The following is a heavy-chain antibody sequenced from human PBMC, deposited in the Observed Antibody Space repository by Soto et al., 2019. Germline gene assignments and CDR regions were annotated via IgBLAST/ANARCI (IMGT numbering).Heavy chain of an antibody. V-gene: IGHV4-61*01. Sequence: PSETLSLTCTVSRGPVSSGSYYWSWIRQPPGKGLEWIGYIYYSGSTNYYPSLKSRVTISVDTSKNQFSLELSFVTAADTAVYYCTRAPITIFGVVTDTPGYFDYWGQGIVVTVSS. J-gene: IGHJ4*02. CDR1: RGPVSSGSYY. CDR2: IYYSGST. D-gene: IGHD3-3*01. CDR3: TRAPITIFGVVTDTPGYFDY.